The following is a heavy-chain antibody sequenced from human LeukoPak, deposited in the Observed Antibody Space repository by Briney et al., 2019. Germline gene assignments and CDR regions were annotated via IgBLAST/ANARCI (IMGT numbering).Heavy chain of an antibody. CDR2: IWYDGSNK. V-gene: IGHV3-33*01. CDR1: EFTFSSYG. J-gene: IGHJ4*02. D-gene: IGHD5-12*01. Sequence: GRSLRLSCAASEFTFSSYGMHWVRQAPGKGLEWVAVIWYDGSNKYYADSVKGRFTISRDNSKNTLYLQMNSLRAEDTAVYYCARGVVATIFCDYWGQGTLVTVSS. CDR3: ARGVVATIFCDY.